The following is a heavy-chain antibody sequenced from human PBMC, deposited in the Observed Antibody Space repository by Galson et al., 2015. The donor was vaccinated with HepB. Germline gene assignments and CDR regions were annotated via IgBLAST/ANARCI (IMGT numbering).Heavy chain of an antibody. CDR2: IGNSRSYT. Sequence: SLRLSCAASGFTFSDYYMSWIRQAPGKGLEWISYIGNSRSYTNNADSVKGRFTISRDNAKNSLYLQMDSLRAEDTAVYYCARMGRWLGRPYYYYYGMDVWGQGTTVTVSS. J-gene: IGHJ6*02. CDR3: ARMGRWLGRPYYYYYGMDV. D-gene: IGHD6-19*01. V-gene: IGHV3-11*03. CDR1: GFTFSDYY.